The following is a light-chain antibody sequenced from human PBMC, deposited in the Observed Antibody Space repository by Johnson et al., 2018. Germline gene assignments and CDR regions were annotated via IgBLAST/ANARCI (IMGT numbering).Light chain of an antibody. V-gene: IGLV1-51*02. CDR1: SSNIGNNY. Sequence: QSVLTQPPSVSAAPGQKVTISCSGSSSNIGNNYVSWYQQLPGTAPKLLIYENNKRPSGIPDRFSGSKSGTSATLAIPGLQPGDEADYYCGTWDSSLSACNVFGTVTKVTVL. J-gene: IGLJ1*01. CDR2: ENN. CDR3: GTWDSSLSACNV.